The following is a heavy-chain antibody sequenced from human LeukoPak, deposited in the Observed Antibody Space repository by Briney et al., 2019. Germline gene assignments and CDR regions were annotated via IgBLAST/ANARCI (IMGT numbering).Heavy chain of an antibody. CDR3: ARGVTMATVYSFDY. CDR2: IKQDGSEK. D-gene: IGHD5-24*01. CDR1: GFTFSSYW. Sequence: GGSLRLSCAASGFTFSSYWMSWVRQAPGKGLEWVANIKQDGSEKYYVDSVKGRFTISRDNAKNSLYLQMNSLRAEDTAVYYCARGVTMATVYSFDYGGQGTLVTVS. J-gene: IGHJ4*02. V-gene: IGHV3-7*01.